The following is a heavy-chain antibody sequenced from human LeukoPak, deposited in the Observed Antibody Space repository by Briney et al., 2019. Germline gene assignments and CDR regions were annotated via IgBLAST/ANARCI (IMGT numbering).Heavy chain of an antibody. CDR1: GFTFDDYA. J-gene: IGHJ1*01. D-gene: IGHD6-19*01. CDR3: AKDRGQWHNEGHFQH. V-gene: IGHV3-9*01. CDR2: ISWNSGSI. Sequence: GRPLRLSCAASGFTFDDYAMHWVRQAPGKGLEWVSGISWNSGSIGYADSVKGRFTISRDNAKNSLYLQMNSLRAEDTALYYCAKDRGQWHNEGHFQHWGQGTLVTVSS.